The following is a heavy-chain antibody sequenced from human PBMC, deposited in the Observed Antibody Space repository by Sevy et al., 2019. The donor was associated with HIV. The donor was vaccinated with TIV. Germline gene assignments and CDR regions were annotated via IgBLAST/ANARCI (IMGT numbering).Heavy chain of an antibody. CDR3: ARDSRFFEWLLEHDAFDI. D-gene: IGHD3-3*01. V-gene: IGHV3-48*02. Sequence: GGSLRLSCAASGFTFSSYSMNWVRQAPGKGLEWVSYISSSSSTIYYADSVKGRFTISRDNAKNSLYLQMNSLRDQDTAVDYCARDSRFFEWLLEHDAFDIWGQGKMVTVSS. CDR1: GFTFSSYS. CDR2: ISSSSSTI. J-gene: IGHJ3*02.